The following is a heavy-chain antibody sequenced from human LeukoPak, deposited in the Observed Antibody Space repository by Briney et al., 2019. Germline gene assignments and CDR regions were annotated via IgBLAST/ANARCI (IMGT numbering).Heavy chain of an antibody. J-gene: IGHJ4*02. CDR2: ISSTGSII. V-gene: IGHV3-48*03. CDR3: ARDLDY. Sequence: PGGSLRLSCAASGSTFSSYGMNWVRQAPGKGLEWVSYISSTGSIIYYADSVKGRFTISRDNAKNSLHLLMNSLRAEDTAVYYCARDLDYWGQGTLVTVSS. CDR1: GSTFSSYG.